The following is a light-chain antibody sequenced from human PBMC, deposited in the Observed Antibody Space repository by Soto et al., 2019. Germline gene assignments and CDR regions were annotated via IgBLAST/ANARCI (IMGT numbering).Light chain of an antibody. CDR1: QSISSY. CDR3: QQSYSTPGGFT. V-gene: IGKV1-39*01. CDR2: AAS. Sequence: DIPMTQSPSSLSASVGDRVTITCRASQSISSYLNWYQQKPGKAPKLLIYAASSLQSGVPSSFSGRGSGTDFTLTISSLQPEDFATYYCQQSYSTPGGFTFGPGTKEDIK. J-gene: IGKJ3*01.